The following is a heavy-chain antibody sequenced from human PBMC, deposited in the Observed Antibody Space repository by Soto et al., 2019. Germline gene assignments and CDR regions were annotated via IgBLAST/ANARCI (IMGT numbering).Heavy chain of an antibody. CDR3: ARTTPYNWNDVVIDY. CDR1: GYTFTSYG. CDR2: ISAYNGNT. Sequence: ASVKVSCKASGYTFTSYGISWVRQAPGQGLEWMGWISAYNGNTNYAQKLQGRVTMTTDTSTSTAYMELRSLRSDDTAVYYCARTTPYNWNDVVIDYWGQGTLVTV. V-gene: IGHV1-18*01. J-gene: IGHJ4*02. D-gene: IGHD1-20*01.